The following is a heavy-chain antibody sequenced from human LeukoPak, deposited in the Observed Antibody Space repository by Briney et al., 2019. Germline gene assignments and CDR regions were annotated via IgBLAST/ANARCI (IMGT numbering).Heavy chain of an antibody. CDR1: GDSITGYY. CDR3: ARESVCSGGSCGVDP. Sequence: PSETLSLTCSVSGDSITGYYWGWIRQPPGKGLEWIGYIYYSGSTNYNPSLKSRVTISVDTSKNQFSLKLSSVTAADTAVYYCARESVCSGGSCGVDPWGQGTLVTVSS. D-gene: IGHD2-15*01. V-gene: IGHV4-59*01. CDR2: IYYSGST. J-gene: IGHJ5*02.